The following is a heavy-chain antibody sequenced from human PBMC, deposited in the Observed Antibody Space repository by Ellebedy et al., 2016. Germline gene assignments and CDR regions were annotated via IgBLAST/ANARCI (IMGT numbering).Heavy chain of an antibody. J-gene: IGHJ2*01. CDR1: GGSINTYY. Sequence: SETLSLXCTVSGGSINTYYWSWVRQTPGKGLEWIGYISYMGTTKYNPSLKSRVTMSLDMSKNQFSLKLTSVTAADTAVYYCARNHYVDPYWFFDVWGRGTLVTFSS. CDR3: ARNHYVDPYWFFDV. V-gene: IGHV4-59*01. CDR2: ISYMGTT. D-gene: IGHD3-16*01.